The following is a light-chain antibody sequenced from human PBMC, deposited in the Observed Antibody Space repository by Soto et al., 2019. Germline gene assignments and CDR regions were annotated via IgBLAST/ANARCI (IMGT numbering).Light chain of an antibody. CDR3: QQRLSWPIT. V-gene: IGKV3-11*01. Sequence: ETVLTQSPATLSLSPGERATLSCRASESVRDELGWYHQKPGQAPRLLIFDSSNRATGIPARFSGSGYGTDFTLSISSLEPEDFAVDYCQQRLSWPITFGQGTRLEIK. CDR2: DSS. J-gene: IGKJ5*01. CDR1: ESVRDE.